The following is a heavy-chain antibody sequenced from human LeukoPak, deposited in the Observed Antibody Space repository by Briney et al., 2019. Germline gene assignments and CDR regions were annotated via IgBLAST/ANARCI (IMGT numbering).Heavy chain of an antibody. V-gene: IGHV1-46*02. CDR2: IYPRDGST. J-gene: IGHJ4*02. Sequence: ASVNVSCKTSGGTFNNYAINWVRQAPGQGLEWMGMIYPRDGSTSYAQKFQGRVTVTRDTSTSTVHMELSGLRSEDTAVYYCARDQEGFDYWGQGTLVTVSS. CDR3: ARDQEGFDY. CDR1: GGTFNNYA.